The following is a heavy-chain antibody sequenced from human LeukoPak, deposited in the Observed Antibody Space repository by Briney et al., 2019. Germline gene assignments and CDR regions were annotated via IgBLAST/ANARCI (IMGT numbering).Heavy chain of an antibody. Sequence: PGGSLRLSCAASTFTLSSYTMNWVRQAPGKGLEWVSSISSSSTYINYADSVKGRFTISRDNAKNSLYLQMNSLRAEDTTVYYCARGYRGPWGQGNLVTVSS. CDR2: ISSSSTYI. CDR1: TFTLSSYT. V-gene: IGHV3-21*01. CDR3: ARGYRGP. D-gene: IGHD1-26*01. J-gene: IGHJ5*02.